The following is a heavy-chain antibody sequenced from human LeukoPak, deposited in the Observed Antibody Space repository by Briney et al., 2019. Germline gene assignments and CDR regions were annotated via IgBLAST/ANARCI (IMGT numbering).Heavy chain of an antibody. J-gene: IGHJ4*02. Sequence: PSETLSLTCTVSGGSISSYYWSWIRQPAGKGLEWIGRIYTSGSTNYNPSLKSRVTISVDKSKNQFSPKLSSVTAADTAVYYCAREASGYCSSTSCSYFDYWGQGTLVTVSS. CDR3: AREASGYCSSTSCSYFDY. V-gene: IGHV4-4*07. CDR2: IYTSGST. CDR1: GGSISSYY. D-gene: IGHD2-2*01.